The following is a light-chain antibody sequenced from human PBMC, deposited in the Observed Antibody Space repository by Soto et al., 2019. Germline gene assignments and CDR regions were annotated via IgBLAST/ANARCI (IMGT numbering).Light chain of an antibody. CDR3: KHSSNWPQT. Sequence: EIVLTQSPATLSLSPGERATLSCRASHSINSYLAWFQQKPGQAPRLLIYDASNRATGIPARLSGSGSGTDFPLNISRLEPEDFAVYYCKHSSNWPQTFSPGTNVDIK. CDR1: HSINSY. V-gene: IGKV3-11*01. J-gene: IGKJ3*01. CDR2: DAS.